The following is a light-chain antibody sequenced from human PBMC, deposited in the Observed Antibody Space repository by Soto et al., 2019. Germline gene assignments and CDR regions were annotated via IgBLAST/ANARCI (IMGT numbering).Light chain of an antibody. J-gene: IGLJ1*01. V-gene: IGLV1-44*01. CDR3: CSYADSNNV. CDR2: NND. CDR1: SFNIGSTG. Sequence: QSVLTQPPSASGTPGQRISISCSGSSFNIGSTGVYWYQHLPGTAPKLLIYNNDQRPSGVPDRFSGSKSGNTASLTVSGLQAEDEADYYCCSYADSNNVFGTGTKVTVL.